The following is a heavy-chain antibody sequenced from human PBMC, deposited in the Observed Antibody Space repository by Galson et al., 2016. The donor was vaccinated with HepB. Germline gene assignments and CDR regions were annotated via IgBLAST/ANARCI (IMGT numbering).Heavy chain of an antibody. J-gene: IGHJ6*02. V-gene: IGHV3-21*01. Sequence: SLRLSCAASGFTFNTYAMDWVRQAPGKGLEWVSSITRSSNYIYYADSFKDRFTISRDNAKNSVYLQINSLRAEDSAVYYCARSAKYFYGLDVWGQGTTVTVSS. CDR2: ITRSSNYI. D-gene: IGHD3-10*01. CDR3: ARSAKYFYGLDV. CDR1: GFTFNTYA.